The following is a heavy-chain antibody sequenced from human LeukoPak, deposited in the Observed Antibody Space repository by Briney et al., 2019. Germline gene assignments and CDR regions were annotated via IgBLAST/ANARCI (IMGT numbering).Heavy chain of an antibody. CDR3: ARDQGPPDYYYYMDV. V-gene: IGHV3-21*01. CDR2: ISGRGGST. CDR1: GFTFSNYG. J-gene: IGHJ6*03. Sequence: KTGGSLRLSCTASGFTFSNYGMSWVRQAPGKGLEWVSSISGRGGSTSYADSVKGRFTISRDNAKNSLYLQMNSLRAEDTAVYYCARDQGPPDYYYYMDVWGKGTTVTVSS.